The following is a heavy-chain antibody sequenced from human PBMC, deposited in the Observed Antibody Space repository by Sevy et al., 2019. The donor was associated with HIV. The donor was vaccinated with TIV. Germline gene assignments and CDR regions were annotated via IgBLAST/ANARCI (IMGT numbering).Heavy chain of an antibody. J-gene: IGHJ3*02. CDR2: IYYSGNT. Sequence: SETLSLTCTVSGGSVSSGSYYWSWIRQPPGKGLEWIGYIYYSGNTNYNPSLKSRVTISVDTSKNQFSLKLSSVTAADTAVYYCASSPNYYDSSGYYYWGNAFDIWGQGTMVTVSS. D-gene: IGHD3-22*01. CDR3: ASSPNYYDSSGYYYWGNAFDI. CDR1: GGSVSSGSYY. V-gene: IGHV4-61*01.